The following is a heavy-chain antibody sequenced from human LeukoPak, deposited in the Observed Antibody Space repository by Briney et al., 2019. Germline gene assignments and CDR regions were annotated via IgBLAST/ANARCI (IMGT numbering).Heavy chain of an antibody. V-gene: IGHV5-51*01. CDR3: AKRYSSSWYFDY. D-gene: IGHD6-13*01. Sequence: GESLRISCKGSGYSFPNYWITWVRQMPGKGLEWMGIIYPGDSDTKYSPSFQGQVTISADRSINTAYLQWSSLRASDTAMYYCAKRYSSSWYFDYWGQGTLVTVSS. J-gene: IGHJ4*02. CDR1: GYSFPNYW. CDR2: IYPGDSDT.